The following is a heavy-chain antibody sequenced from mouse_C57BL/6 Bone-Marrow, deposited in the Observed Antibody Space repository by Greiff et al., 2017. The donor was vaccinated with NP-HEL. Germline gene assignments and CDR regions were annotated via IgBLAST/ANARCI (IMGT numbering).Heavy chain of an antibody. CDR2: ISYDGSN. CDR1: GYSITSGYY. D-gene: IGHD2-4*01. V-gene: IGHV3-6*01. CDR3: AREGYYDYGAWFAY. J-gene: IGHJ3*01. Sequence: ESGPGLVKPSQSLSLTCSVTGYSITSGYYWNWIRQFPGNKLEWMGYISYDGSNNYNPSLKNRISITRDTSKNQFFLKLNSVTTEDTATYYCAREGYYDYGAWFAYWGQGTLVTVSA.